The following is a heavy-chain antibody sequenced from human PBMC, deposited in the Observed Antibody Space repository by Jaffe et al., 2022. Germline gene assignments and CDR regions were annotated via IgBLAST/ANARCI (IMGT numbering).Heavy chain of an antibody. CDR3: ARWAVEDIVVVPAADSKNWFDP. CDR2: IYHSGST. V-gene: IGHV4-4*02. CDR1: GGSISSSNW. Sequence: QVQLQESGPGLVKPSGTLSLTCAVSGGSISSSNWWSWVRQPPGKGLEWIGEIYHSGSTNYNPSLKSRVTISVDKSKNQFSLKLSSVTAADTAVYYCARWAVEDIVVVPAADSKNWFDPWGQGTLVTVSS. D-gene: IGHD2-2*01. J-gene: IGHJ5*02.